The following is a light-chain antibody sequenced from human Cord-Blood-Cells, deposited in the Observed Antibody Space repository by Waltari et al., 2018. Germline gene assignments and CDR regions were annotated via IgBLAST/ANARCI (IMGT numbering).Light chain of an antibody. V-gene: IGLV2-23*01. CDR1: SSDVGSYNL. Sequence: QSALTQPASVSGSPGQSITISCTGTSSDVGSYNLVSWSQQHPGKAPKLMIYEGSKRPSGVSNRFSGSKSGNTASLTISGLQAEDEADYYCCSYAGSSNLVFGGGTKLTV. J-gene: IGLJ2*01. CDR3: CSYAGSSNLV. CDR2: EGS.